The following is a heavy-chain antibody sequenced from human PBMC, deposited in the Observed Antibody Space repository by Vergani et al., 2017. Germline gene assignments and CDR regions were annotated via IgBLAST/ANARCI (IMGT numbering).Heavy chain of an antibody. CDR3: AREGVPRCCIVGAPDF. CDR2: IKEDGTEK. Sequence: EVQLVESGGDFVQPGGSLTRSCAASGFNVGHYWMSWVRQAPGKGLEWVANIKEDGTEKYYLDSVKGRFTISRDNAENSIYLEMNSLRVEDTAVYYCAREGVPRCCIVGAPDFWGQGTQVTVSS. J-gene: IGHJ4*02. D-gene: IGHD1-26*01. CDR1: GFNVGHYW. V-gene: IGHV3-7*01.